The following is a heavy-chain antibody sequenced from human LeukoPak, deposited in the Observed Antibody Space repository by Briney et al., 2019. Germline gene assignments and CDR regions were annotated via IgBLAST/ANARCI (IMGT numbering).Heavy chain of an antibody. J-gene: IGHJ4*02. CDR3: VRSLERFGTRDY. V-gene: IGHV3-7*01. CDR1: EFIFGAYW. CDR2: INQAGSEK. D-gene: IGHD3-10*01. Sequence: GGSLRLSCAASEFIFGAYWMTWVRQAPGKGLEGVANINQAGSEKYYMDSVKGRFTISRDNAKKSLFLQMNSLTAEDTGLYYCVRSLERFGTRDYWGQGTLVTVSS.